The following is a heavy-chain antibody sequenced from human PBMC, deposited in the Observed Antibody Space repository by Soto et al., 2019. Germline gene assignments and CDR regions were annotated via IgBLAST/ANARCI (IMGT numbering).Heavy chain of an antibody. V-gene: IGHV1-18*04. CDR2: ISIYNGNT. J-gene: IGHJ4*02. D-gene: IGHD6-6*01. CDR3: ERAPGRSSRPRVFDY. Sequence: ASVKVSCKASGDTFTSSGISWVRQAPGQGLEWLAWISIYNGNTQYAQKVQGRVTMTTDTSTNTAYMELRSLRSDDTAVYYCERAPGRSSRPRVFDYWGQGTLVTVSS. CDR1: GDTFTSSG.